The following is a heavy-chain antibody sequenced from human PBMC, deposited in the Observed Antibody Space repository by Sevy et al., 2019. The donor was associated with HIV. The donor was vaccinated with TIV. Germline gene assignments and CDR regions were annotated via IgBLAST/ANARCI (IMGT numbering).Heavy chain of an antibody. CDR3: AKEGKTSRSWFDP. D-gene: IGHD2-2*01. CDR1: GYTFTSYG. V-gene: IGHV1-18*01. Sequence: ASVQVSCKASGYTFTSYGISWVRQAPGQGLEWMGWISGYDGKTYYAQKLQGRVTMTTDTPTSTAYMELRSLGSDDTAVYYCAKEGKTSRSWFDPWGQGTLVTVSS. J-gene: IGHJ5*02. CDR2: ISGYDGKT.